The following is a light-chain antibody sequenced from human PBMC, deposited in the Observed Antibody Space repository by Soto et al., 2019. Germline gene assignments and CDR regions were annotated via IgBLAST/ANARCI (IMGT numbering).Light chain of an antibody. CDR2: DAY. CDR3: QQRHMWPIT. Sequence: LFTHSPVTLSLSPGERATLSCRASQSFRGLLAWYQQKPGQAPRLLIYDAYNRATGIPPRFSGSGSGTDFTLTISSLEPEDSAVYYCQQRHMWPITFGQGTRLEIK. CDR1: QSFRGL. J-gene: IGKJ5*01. V-gene: IGKV3-11*01.